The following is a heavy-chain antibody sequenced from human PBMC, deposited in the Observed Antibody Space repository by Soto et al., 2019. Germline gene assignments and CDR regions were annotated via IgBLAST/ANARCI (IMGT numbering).Heavy chain of an antibody. CDR1: GGSIGSYY. CDR3: ARRPPTFGGVIVYFDY. D-gene: IGHD3-16*02. J-gene: IGHJ4*02. CDR2: IYHSETT. V-gene: IGHV4-59*08. Sequence: SETLSLTCSVSGGSIGSYYWSWIRQPPGKGLEWIGFIYHSETTNYNPSLKSRVTISVDTSKNQFSLKLSSVTAADTAVYYCARRPPTFGGVIVYFDYWGQGTLVTVSS.